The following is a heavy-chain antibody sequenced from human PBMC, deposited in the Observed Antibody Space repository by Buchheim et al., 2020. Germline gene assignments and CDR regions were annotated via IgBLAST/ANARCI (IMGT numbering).Heavy chain of an antibody. CDR3: ARGRGDYPVRWFDP. CDR1: GGSFSGYY. V-gene: IGHV4-34*01. CDR2: INHSGST. J-gene: IGHJ5*02. Sequence: QVQLQQWGAGLLKPSETLSLTCAVYGGSFSGYYWSWIRQPPGKGLEWIGEINHSGSTNYNPSLKSRVTISVDTSQNQFSLKLSSVTAADTAVYYCARGRGDYPVRWFDPWGQGTL. D-gene: IGHD4-17*01.